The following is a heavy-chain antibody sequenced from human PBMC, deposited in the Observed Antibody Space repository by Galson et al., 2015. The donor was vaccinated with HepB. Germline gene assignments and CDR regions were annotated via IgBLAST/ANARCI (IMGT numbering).Heavy chain of an antibody. D-gene: IGHD5-24*01. CDR2: IMQGFALG. CDR1: GGSFSSFA. Sequence: SVKVSCKASGGSFSSFAISWVRQAPGQGLEWIGGIMQGFALGNYAQWFQDRVTITAETATRTNTAYMELSSLTADDTAEYYCARGMGDGNNFVRYYYYGLDVWGQGTTFTVSS. V-gene: IGHV1-69*10. CDR3: ARGMGDGNNFVRYYYYGLDV. J-gene: IGHJ6*02.